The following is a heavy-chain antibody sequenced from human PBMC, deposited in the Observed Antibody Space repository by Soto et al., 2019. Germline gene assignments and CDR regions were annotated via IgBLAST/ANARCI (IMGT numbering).Heavy chain of an antibody. Sequence: GGSLRLSCAASGFTFSSYSMNWVRQAPGKGLEWVSYISSSSSTIYYADSVKGRFTISRDNAKNSLYLQMNSLRAEDTAVYYCARAPNYYGSGGWGQGTLVTVSS. CDR1: GFTFSSYS. CDR2: ISSSSSTI. V-gene: IGHV3-48*01. CDR3: ARAPNYYGSGG. J-gene: IGHJ4*02. D-gene: IGHD3-10*01.